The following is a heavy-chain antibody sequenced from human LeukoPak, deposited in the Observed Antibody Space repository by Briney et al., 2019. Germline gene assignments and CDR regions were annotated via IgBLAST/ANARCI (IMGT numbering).Heavy chain of an antibody. J-gene: IGHJ4*02. CDR2: IYHSGSGST. CDR1: GVSISSGGHS. V-gene: IGHV4-30-2*01. D-gene: IGHD5-24*01. Sequence: SETLSLTCTVSGVSISSGGHSWSWIRQPPGKGLEWIGYIYHSGSGSTYYNPSLKSRVTISVDTSKNQFSLKLSSVTAADTAVYYCARGRRWLRDWGQGTLVTVSS. CDR3: ARGRRWLRD.